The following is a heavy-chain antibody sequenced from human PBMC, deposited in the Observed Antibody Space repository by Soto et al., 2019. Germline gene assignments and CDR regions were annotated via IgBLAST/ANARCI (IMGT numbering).Heavy chain of an antibody. CDR3: AKDLGYCSSRTCQPPYGMDV. V-gene: IGHV3-23*01. J-gene: IGHJ6*02. Sequence: GSLRLSCATSGFTFSTYAMTWVRQAPGKGLEWVSSISDSGGRTHYADSVKGRFTISRDNSKNTLYLQMNSLRVDDTAVYYCAKDLGYCSSRTCQPPYGMDVWGQGTTVTVSS. CDR2: ISDSGGRT. CDR1: GFTFSTYA. D-gene: IGHD2-2*03.